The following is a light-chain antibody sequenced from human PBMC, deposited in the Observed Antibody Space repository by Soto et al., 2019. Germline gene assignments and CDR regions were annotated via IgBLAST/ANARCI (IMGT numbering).Light chain of an antibody. V-gene: IGLV2-8*01. CDR3: SSYAGNNNLM. CDR1: SSDVGGYSF. Sequence: SALTQPPSASGSPGQSVTISCTGTSSDVGGYSFVSWYQQHPGKAPKLMIYEVTKRPSGVPDRFSGSKSGNTASLTISGLQAEDEADYHCSSYAGNNNLMFGGGTQLTVL. J-gene: IGLJ3*02. CDR2: EVT.